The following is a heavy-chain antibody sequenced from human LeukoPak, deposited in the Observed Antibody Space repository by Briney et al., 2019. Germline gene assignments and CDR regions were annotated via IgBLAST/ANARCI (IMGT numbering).Heavy chain of an antibody. CDR2: INHSGST. Sequence: SETLSLTCTVSGGSISSYYWSWIRQPPGKGLEWIGEINHSGSTNYNPSLKSRVTISVDTSKNQFSLKLSSVTAADTAVYYCARFPVGGGYCSSTSCHSPVWGQGTTVTVSS. CDR3: ARFPVGGGYCSSTSCHSPV. D-gene: IGHD2-2*01. J-gene: IGHJ6*02. CDR1: GGSISSYY. V-gene: IGHV4-34*01.